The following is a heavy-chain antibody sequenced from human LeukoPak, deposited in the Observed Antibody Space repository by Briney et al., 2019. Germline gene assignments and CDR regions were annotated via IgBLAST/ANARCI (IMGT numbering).Heavy chain of an antibody. D-gene: IGHD6-6*01. CDR2: ISSSSSYI. J-gene: IGHJ4*02. CDR1: GFTFSSYS. Sequence: GGSLRLSCAASGFTFSSYSMNWVRQAPGRGLEWVSSISSSSSYIYYADSVKGRFTISRDNAKNSLYLQMNSLRAEDTAVYYCARDQVEYSSSSTTFDYWGQGTLVTVSS. CDR3: ARDQVEYSSSSTTFDY. V-gene: IGHV3-21*01.